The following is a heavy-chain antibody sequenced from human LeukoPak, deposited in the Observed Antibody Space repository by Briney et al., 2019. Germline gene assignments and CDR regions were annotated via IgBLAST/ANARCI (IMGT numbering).Heavy chain of an antibody. CDR2: INTNTGNP. CDR1: GYTFTTYY. D-gene: IGHD3-10*01. CDR3: ARRGPDAFDI. Sequence: ASVKVSCKASGYTFTTYYMHWVRQAPGQGLEWMGWINTNTGNPTYAQGFTGRFVFSLDTSVSTAYLQISSLKAEDTVVYYCARRGPDAFDIWGQGTMVTVSS. V-gene: IGHV7-4-1*02. J-gene: IGHJ3*02.